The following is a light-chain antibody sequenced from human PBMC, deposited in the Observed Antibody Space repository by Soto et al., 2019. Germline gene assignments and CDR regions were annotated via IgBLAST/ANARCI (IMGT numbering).Light chain of an antibody. Sequence: QSVLTQPPSASGTPGQRVTISCSGSNSNIGGNTVNWYQQVPGTAPELLIYANNQRPSGVPDRFSGSKSGTSASLAISGLQSEDEADYYCVAWDDSLSWVFGGGTKLPVL. V-gene: IGLV1-44*01. CDR1: NSNIGGNT. CDR2: ANN. CDR3: VAWDDSLSWV. J-gene: IGLJ3*02.